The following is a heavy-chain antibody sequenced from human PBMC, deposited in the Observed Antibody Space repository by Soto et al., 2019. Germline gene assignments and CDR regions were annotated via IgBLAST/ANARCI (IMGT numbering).Heavy chain of an antibody. CDR3: ARATYCTNGVCYDYYYMDV. J-gene: IGHJ6*03. CDR1: GGTFSSYT. CDR2: IIPILGIA. Sequence: GASVKVSCKASGGTFSSYTISWVRQAPGQGLEWMGRIIPILGIANYAQKFQGRVTITADKSTSTAYMELSSLRSEDTAVYYCARATYCTNGVCYDYYYMDVWGKGTTVTVSS. V-gene: IGHV1-69*02. D-gene: IGHD2-8*01.